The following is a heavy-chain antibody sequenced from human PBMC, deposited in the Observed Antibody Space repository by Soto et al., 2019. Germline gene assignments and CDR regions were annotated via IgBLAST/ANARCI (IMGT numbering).Heavy chain of an antibody. Sequence: GASVKVSCKASGYTFTSNGITWVRQAPGQGLEWMGWTATYNDDTNYAQKLQGRVTMTTDTSTSTAYMELRSLRSDDTAVYYCARDQSYGGAFDYWGQGTLVTVSS. CDR1: GYTFTSNG. J-gene: IGHJ4*02. CDR2: TATYNDDT. CDR3: ARDQSYGGAFDY. V-gene: IGHV1-18*01. D-gene: IGHD2-21*01.